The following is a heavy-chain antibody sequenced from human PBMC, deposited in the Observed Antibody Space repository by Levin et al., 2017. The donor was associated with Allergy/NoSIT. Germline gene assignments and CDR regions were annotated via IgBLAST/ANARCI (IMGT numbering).Heavy chain of an antibody. CDR3: ARDAFGSGSCQMQH. J-gene: IGHJ1*01. CDR2: IWDDGSNQ. D-gene: IGHD3-10*01. Sequence: SCAASGFSFTTHGMHWVRQAPGKGLEWVAVIWDDGSNQYYVDSVKGRFTISRDNSRNTLYLQMNSLRAEDTAMYFCARDAFGSGSCQMQHWGQGTLVTVSA. CDR1: GFSFTTHG. V-gene: IGHV3-33*01.